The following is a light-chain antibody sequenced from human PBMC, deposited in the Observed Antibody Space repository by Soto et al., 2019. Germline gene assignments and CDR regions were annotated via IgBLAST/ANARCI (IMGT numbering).Light chain of an antibody. J-gene: IGLJ1*01. Sequence: QSALTQPASVSGSPGQSITISCTGTSSDVGTYDRVSWYQQNPGKAPKLMIYEGTKRPSGVSNRFSGSKSGNGASLTISGLQAEDEADYHCCSYAGRGTDVFGTGTKLTVL. CDR2: EGT. V-gene: IGLV2-23*01. CDR1: SSDVGTYDR. CDR3: CSYAGRGTDV.